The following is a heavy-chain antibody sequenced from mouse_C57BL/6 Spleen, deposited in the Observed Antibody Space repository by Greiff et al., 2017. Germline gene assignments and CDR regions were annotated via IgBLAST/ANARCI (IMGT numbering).Heavy chain of an antibody. Sequence: EVQLQQSGPELVKPGASVKISCKASGYTFTDYYMNWVKQSHGKSLEWIGDINPHNGGTSYNQKFKGKATLTVDKSSSTAYMELRSLTSEDSAVYYCARRGYDYDDYFDYWGQGTTLTVSS. CDR2: INPHNGGT. CDR3: ARRGYDYDDYFDY. D-gene: IGHD2-4*01. J-gene: IGHJ2*01. CDR1: GYTFTDYY. V-gene: IGHV1-26*01.